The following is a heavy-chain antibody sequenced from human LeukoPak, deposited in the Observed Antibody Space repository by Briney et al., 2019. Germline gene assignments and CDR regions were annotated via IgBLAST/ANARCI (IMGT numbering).Heavy chain of an antibody. D-gene: IGHD4-23*01. V-gene: IGHV3-21*01. CDR3: ARASAGGSGMDV. Sequence: GGSLRLSCAASGFTFSSYSMNWVRQAPGKGLEWVSSISSSSSYIYYADSVKGRFTISRDNAKNSLYLQMNSLRAEDTALYYCARASAGGSGMDVWGQGTTVTVSS. J-gene: IGHJ6*02. CDR1: GFTFSSYS. CDR2: ISSSSSYI.